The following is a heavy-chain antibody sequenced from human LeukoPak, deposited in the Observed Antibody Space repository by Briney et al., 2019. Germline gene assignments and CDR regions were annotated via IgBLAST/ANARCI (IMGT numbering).Heavy chain of an antibody. Sequence: GRSLRLSCAASGFTFSSYGMHWVRQAPGKGLEWVAVISYDGSNKYYADSVKGRFTISRDNSKNTLYLQMNSLRAEDTAVYYCAKDKEYSYGYGASDYWGQGTLVTVSS. CDR2: ISYDGSNK. J-gene: IGHJ4*02. CDR3: AKDKEYSYGYGASDY. V-gene: IGHV3-30*18. D-gene: IGHD5-18*01. CDR1: GFTFSSYG.